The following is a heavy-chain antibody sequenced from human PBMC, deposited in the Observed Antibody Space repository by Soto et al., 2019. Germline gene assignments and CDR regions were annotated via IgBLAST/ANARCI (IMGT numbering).Heavy chain of an antibody. V-gene: IGHV5-10-1*01. Sequence: PGESLKISCKGSGYSFNTYWITWVRQMPGRGLEWVGRIDPSDSYTTYNPSLKGHVILSVDKSMNTAYVQWTSLRASDTAMYFCGRDFGSGHADVWGQGTLVTVSS. D-gene: IGHD1-26*01. J-gene: IGHJ1*01. CDR1: GYSFNTYW. CDR3: GRDFGSGHADV. CDR2: IDPSDSYT.